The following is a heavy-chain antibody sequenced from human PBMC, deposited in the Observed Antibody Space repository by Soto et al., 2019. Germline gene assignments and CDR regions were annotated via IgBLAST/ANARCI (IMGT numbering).Heavy chain of an antibody. CDR3: ARTTAVPNTLRSRYFFDY. V-gene: IGHV4-61*01. CDR1: GGSVSDKTYY. Sequence: SETMSLTCSVSGGSVSDKTYYWSWIRQPPGKRLEWIGYVYYSGTTNYNPSLKSRVTISVDLSKNRFSLRLSSVTTADTALYYCARTTAVPNTLRSRYFFDYWGQGTLVTVSS. D-gene: IGHD4-17*01. CDR2: VYYSGTT. J-gene: IGHJ4*02.